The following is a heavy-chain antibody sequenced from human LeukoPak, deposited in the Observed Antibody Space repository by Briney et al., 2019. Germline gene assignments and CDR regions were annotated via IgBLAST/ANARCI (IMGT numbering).Heavy chain of an antibody. CDR1: GVSISSYY. J-gene: IGHJ4*02. CDR3: ARLISVTTVPN. V-gene: IGHV4-39*01. D-gene: IGHD4-11*01. Sequence: ASETLSLTCTVSGVSISSYYWSWIRQPPGKGLEWIGSIYYSGSTYYNPSLKSRVTISVDTSKNQFSLKLSSVTAADTAVYYCARLISVTTVPNWGQGTLVTVSS. CDR2: IYYSGST.